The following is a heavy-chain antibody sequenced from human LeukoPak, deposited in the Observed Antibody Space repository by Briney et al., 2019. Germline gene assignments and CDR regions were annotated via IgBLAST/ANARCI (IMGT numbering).Heavy chain of an antibody. CDR2: IFHTGYT. V-gene: IGHV4-38-2*02. D-gene: IGHD6-19*01. CDR1: GYPISMGYF. Sequence: SETLSLTCTVSGYPISMGYFWGWIRQPPGKGLEWIGSIFHTGYTFYDPSFKRRLTISVDTSKNQFSLRLSSVTAADTAVYYCARETEKQWHYWGHGTMVTVSS. J-gene: IGHJ3*01. CDR3: ARETEKQWHY.